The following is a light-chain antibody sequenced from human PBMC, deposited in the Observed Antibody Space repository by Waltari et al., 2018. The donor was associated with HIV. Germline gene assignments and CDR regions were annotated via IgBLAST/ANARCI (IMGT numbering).Light chain of an antibody. J-gene: IGLJ3*02. CDR2: TAN. CDR1: SSNIGRNT. Sequence: QSVLTQPPSVSGTPGQRVTISCSGASSNIGRNTVNWFQLLPGTAPKLLIHTANRRPSGVPDRFSGSKSGTSASLAISGLQSEDEADYFCAAWDDSLNGLWVFGGGTKLTVL. V-gene: IGLV1-44*01. CDR3: AAWDDSLNGLWV.